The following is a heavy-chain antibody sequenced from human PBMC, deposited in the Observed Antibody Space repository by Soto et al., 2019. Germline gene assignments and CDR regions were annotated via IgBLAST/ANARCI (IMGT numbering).Heavy chain of an antibody. V-gene: IGHV3-30-3*01. CDR3: ARVGTYYYGSGSYFDY. CDR2: ISYDGSNK. CDR1: GFTFSSYA. J-gene: IGHJ4*02. D-gene: IGHD3-10*01. Sequence: QVQLVESGGGVVQPGRSLRLSCEASGFTFSSYAMHWVRQAPGKGLEWVAVISYDGSNKYYADSVKGRFTISRDNSKNTLYLQMNSLRAEDTAVYYCARVGTYYYGSGSYFDYWGQGTLVTVSS.